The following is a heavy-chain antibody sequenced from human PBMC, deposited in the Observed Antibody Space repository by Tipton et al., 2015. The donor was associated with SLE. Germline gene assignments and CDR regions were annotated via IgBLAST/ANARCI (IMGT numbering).Heavy chain of an antibody. CDR2: IYYSGST. V-gene: IGHV4-59*08. CDR3: ARGKDI. CDR1: GGSISSHY. J-gene: IGHJ3*02. Sequence: TLSLTCTVSGGSISSHYWSWIRQPPGKGLEWIGYIYYSGSTYYNPSLKSRVTISVDTSKNQFSLKLSSVTAADTAVYYCARGKDIWGQGTMVTVSS.